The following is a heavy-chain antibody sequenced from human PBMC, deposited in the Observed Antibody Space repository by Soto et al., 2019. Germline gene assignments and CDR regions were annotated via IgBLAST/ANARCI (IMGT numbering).Heavy chain of an antibody. CDR1: GGTIRSPDW. J-gene: IGHJ5*02. CDR2: IFQSGST. Sequence: SETLSLTCGVSGGTIRSPDWWTWVRQPPGKGLEWIGEIFQSGSTNYTPSLESRVTISVDKSKNQFSLTLTSVTAADTAVYFCARGRGRYSSGWSWFDPWGQGILGTVS. D-gene: IGHD6-19*01. CDR3: ARGRGRYSSGWSWFDP. V-gene: IGHV4-4*02.